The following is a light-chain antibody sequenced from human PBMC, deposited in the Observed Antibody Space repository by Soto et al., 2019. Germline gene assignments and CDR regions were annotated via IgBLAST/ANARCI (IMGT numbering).Light chain of an antibody. J-gene: IGKJ1*01. CDR1: QTISSW. Sequence: DIQMTHSPSTLSGSVGDRVTITCRASQTISSWLAWYQQVPGKAPMLLIYKASTLKSGVPSRFSGSGSGTEFALTISSLQPDDFATDCCQDYNCYSEAFGQGTKVDI. CDR2: KAS. CDR3: QDYNCYSEA. V-gene: IGKV1-5*03.